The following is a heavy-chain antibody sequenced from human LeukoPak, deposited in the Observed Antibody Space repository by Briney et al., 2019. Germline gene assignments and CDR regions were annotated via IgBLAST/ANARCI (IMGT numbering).Heavy chain of an antibody. Sequence: SETLSLTCTVSGGSISSYYWTWIRQPAGKGLEWIGRIYSTGSTNYSPSLKSRVTISVDTSKNQFSLKLSSVTAADTAVYYCARAWQWLPLDYWGQGTLVTVSS. V-gene: IGHV4-4*07. CDR2: IYSTGST. CDR1: GGSISSYY. D-gene: IGHD5-24*01. CDR3: ARAWQWLPLDY. J-gene: IGHJ4*02.